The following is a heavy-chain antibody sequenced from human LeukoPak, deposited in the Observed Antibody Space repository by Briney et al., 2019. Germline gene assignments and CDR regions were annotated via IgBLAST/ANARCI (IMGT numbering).Heavy chain of an antibody. CDR1: GFTFSSYS. J-gene: IGHJ4*02. Sequence: GGSLRLSCAASGFTFSSYSMSWVRQAPGKGLEWVSSISSSSSYIYYADSVKGRFTISRDNAKNSLYLQMNSLRAEDTAVYYCARDYYGSGSYLGWGQGTLVTVSS. CDR3: ARDYYGSGSYLG. D-gene: IGHD3-10*01. V-gene: IGHV3-21*01. CDR2: ISSSSSYI.